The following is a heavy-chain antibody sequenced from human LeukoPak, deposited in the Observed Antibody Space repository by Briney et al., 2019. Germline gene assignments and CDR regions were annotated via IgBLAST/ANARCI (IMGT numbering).Heavy chain of an antibody. Sequence: ASVKVSCKASGYTFTGYYMHWVRQAPGQGLEWMGWINPNSGGTNYAQKFQGRVTMTRDTSISTAYMELSRLRSDDTAVYYCARESSDVDSLDYWGQGTLVTVSS. CDR2: INPNSGGT. V-gene: IGHV1-2*02. J-gene: IGHJ4*02. CDR3: ARESSDVDSLDY. D-gene: IGHD3-22*01. CDR1: GYTFTGYY.